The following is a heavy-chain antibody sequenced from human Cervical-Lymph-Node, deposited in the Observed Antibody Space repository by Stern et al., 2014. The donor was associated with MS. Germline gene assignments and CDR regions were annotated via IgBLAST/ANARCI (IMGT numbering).Heavy chain of an antibody. CDR2: IFHSTST. CDR1: GGSISSGGYS. V-gene: IGHV4-30-2*01. CDR3: ARSSVTTPNAFDI. Sequence: LQLQESGSGLVKPSQTLSLTCAVSGGSISSGGYSWSWIRQPPGKGLEWIGYIFHSTSTYYNPSLQSRVTISVDRSQNQLSLTLSSVPAADTAVYYCARSSVTTPNAFDIWGQGTMFTVSS. D-gene: IGHD4-17*01. J-gene: IGHJ3*02.